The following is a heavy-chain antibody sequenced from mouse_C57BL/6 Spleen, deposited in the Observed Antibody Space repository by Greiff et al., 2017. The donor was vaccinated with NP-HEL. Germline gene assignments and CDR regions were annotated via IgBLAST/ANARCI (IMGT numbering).Heavy chain of an antibody. CDR1: GFTFSDYY. J-gene: IGHJ2*01. CDR2: INYDGSST. D-gene: IGHD3-3*01. Sequence: EVKVVESEGGLVQPGSSMKLSCTASGFTFSDYYMAWVRQVPEKGLEWVANINYDGSSTYYLDSLKSRFIISRDNAKNILYLQMSSLKSEDTATYYCARGRGLFDYWGQGTTLTVSS. CDR3: ARGRGLFDY. V-gene: IGHV5-16*01.